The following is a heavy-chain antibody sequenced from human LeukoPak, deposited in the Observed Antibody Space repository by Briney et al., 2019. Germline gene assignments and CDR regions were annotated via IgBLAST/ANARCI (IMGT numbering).Heavy chain of an antibody. J-gene: IGHJ4*02. V-gene: IGHV3-23*01. CDR2: ISGSGGST. D-gene: IGHD2-21*01. Sequence: GGSLRLSCAASGFTSSSYAMSWVRQAPGKGLEWVSAISGSGGSTYYADSVKGRFTISRDNSKNTLYLQMNSLRAEDTAVYYCAKFLPTHIVVANYYFDYWGQGTLVTVSS. CDR1: GFTSSSYA. CDR3: AKFLPTHIVVANYYFDY.